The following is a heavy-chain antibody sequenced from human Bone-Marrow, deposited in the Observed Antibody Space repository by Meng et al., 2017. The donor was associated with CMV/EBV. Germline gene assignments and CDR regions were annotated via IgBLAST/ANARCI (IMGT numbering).Heavy chain of an antibody. CDR1: GGSISSSSYY. CDR3: ARGAYYYDSPHDAFDI. CDR2: IYYSGST. V-gene: IGHV4-39*01. D-gene: IGHD3-22*01. Sequence: GSLRLSCTVSGGSISSSSYYWGWIRQPPGKGLEWIGSIYYSGSTYYNPSLKSRVTISVDTSKNQFSLKLSSVTAADTAVYYCARGAYYYDSPHDAFDIWGQGTMVTGSS. J-gene: IGHJ3*02.